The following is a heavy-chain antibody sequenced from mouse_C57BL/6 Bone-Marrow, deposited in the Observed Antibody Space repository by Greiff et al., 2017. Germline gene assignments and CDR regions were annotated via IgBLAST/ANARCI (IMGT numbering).Heavy chain of an antibody. CDR2: IYPRDGST. Sequence: VQLQQSGPELVKPGASVKLSCKASGYTFSSYDINWVKQRPGQGLEWIGWIYPRDGSTKYNEKFKGKATLTVDTSSSTAYIELHSLTSEDAAVYCCARLEFDGSSGDWYFDVWGTGTTVTVSS. D-gene: IGHD1-1*01. V-gene: IGHV1-85*01. CDR1: GYTFSSYD. CDR3: ARLEFDGSSGDWYFDV. J-gene: IGHJ1*03.